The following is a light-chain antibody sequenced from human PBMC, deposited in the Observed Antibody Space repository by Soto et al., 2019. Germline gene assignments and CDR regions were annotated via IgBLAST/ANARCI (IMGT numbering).Light chain of an antibody. J-gene: IGKJ2*03. CDR3: QQYKSFSS. CDR1: QTISNW. V-gene: IGKV1-5*02. Sequence: DIPLTQSPSTLSASVGDRVSIFCRASQTISNWLAWYQQKPGKAPRVLIYDASSLERGVPSRFSGSGSGTEFTLTISSLQPEDFAIYYCQQYKSFSSFGQGTKLEIK. CDR2: DAS.